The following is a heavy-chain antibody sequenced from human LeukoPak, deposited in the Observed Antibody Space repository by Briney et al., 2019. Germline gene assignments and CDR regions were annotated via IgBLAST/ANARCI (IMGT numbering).Heavy chain of an antibody. CDR3: ARRYFDY. Sequence: GGSLRLSCAASGFTFDDYAIHWVRQAPGKGLEWVSGISWNSGSIGYADSVKGRFTISRDNAKNSLYLQMNSLRAEDTAVYYCARRYFDYWGQGTLVTVSS. V-gene: IGHV3-9*01. CDR1: GFTFDDYA. J-gene: IGHJ4*02. CDR2: ISWNSGSI. D-gene: IGHD2-15*01.